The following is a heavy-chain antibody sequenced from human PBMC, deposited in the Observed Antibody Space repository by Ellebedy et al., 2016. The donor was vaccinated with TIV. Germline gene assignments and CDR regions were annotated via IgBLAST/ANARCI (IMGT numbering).Heavy chain of an antibody. CDR2: IHYSGST. CDR1: GGSISTYF. CDR3: AREDYDILTGQGDVFDI. V-gene: IGHV4-59*01. J-gene: IGHJ3*02. Sequence: SETLSLTCTVSGGSISTYFWNWIRQPPGKGLEWIGYIHYSGSTNYNPSLKSRVTISVDTSKNQFSLKLSSVTAADTAVYYCAREDYDILTGQGDVFDIWGQGTMVTVSS. D-gene: IGHD3-9*01.